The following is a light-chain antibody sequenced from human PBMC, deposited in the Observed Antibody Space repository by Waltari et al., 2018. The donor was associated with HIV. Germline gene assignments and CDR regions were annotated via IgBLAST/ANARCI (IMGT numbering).Light chain of an antibody. CDR2: DVS. J-gene: IGLJ1*01. Sequence: QSALTQPASVSGSPGQSITISCTGTSSDVGGYNYVSWYQQHPGKAPKLMIYDVSNRPSGVSNRFSGSKSGNPASLTISGLKAEDEADYYCSSYTSSSTRVFGTGTKVTVL. V-gene: IGLV2-14*01. CDR3: SSYTSSSTRV. CDR1: SSDVGGYNY.